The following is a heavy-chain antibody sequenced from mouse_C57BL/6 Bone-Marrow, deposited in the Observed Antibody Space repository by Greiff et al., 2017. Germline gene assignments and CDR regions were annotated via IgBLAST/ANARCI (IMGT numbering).Heavy chain of an antibody. CDR3: ARSGYGSGYGFAY. D-gene: IGHD1-1*01. CDR2: ISDGGSYT. Sequence: EVQLVESGGGLVKPGGSLKLSCAASGFTFSSYAMSWVRQTPEKRLEWVATISDGGSYTYYPDNVKGRFTISRDDAKNNLYLQMSHLKSEDTAMYYCARSGYGSGYGFAYWGQGTLVTVSA. V-gene: IGHV5-4*01. CDR1: GFTFSSYA. J-gene: IGHJ3*01.